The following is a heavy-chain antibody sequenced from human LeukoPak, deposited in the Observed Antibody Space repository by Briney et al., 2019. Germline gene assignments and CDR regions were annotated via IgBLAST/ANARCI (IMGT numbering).Heavy chain of an antibody. Sequence: PSETLSLTCTVSGGSISSHYWNWIRQPPGKGLEWIGYIYYSGSTNYNPSLKSRVTISVDTSKNQFSLKLSSVTAADTAVYYCARGSYDFWSGYYGAFDIWGQGTMVTVSS. D-gene: IGHD3-3*01. V-gene: IGHV4-59*11. CDR2: IYYSGST. J-gene: IGHJ3*02. CDR3: ARGSYDFWSGYYGAFDI. CDR1: GGSISSHY.